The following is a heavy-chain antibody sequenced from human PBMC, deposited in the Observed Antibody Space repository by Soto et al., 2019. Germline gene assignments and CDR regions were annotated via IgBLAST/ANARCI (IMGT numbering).Heavy chain of an antibody. D-gene: IGHD3-22*01. V-gene: IGHV1-58*01. Sequence: ASVKVSCKGSGFTFTGAAVEWVRQARGQRLEWIGWIVVGSGNTNYAQKFQERVTITRDMSTSTAYMELSSLRSEDTAVYYCAAENLAHYDSSGYEYWGQGTLVTVSS. J-gene: IGHJ4*02. CDR3: AAENLAHYDSSGYEY. CDR2: IVVGSGNT. CDR1: GFTFTGAA.